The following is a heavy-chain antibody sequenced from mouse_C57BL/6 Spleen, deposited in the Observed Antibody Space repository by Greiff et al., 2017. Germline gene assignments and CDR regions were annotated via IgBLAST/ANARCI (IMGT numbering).Heavy chain of an antibody. CDR2: FYPGSGSI. Sequence: VQLQQSGAELAKPGASVKLSCKASGYTFTEYTIHWVKQRSGQGLEWIGWFYPGSGSIKYNEKFKDKATLTADKSSSTVYMELSRLTSEDSAVXFCARHEDHRQLRLRGSFDYWGQGTTLTVSS. D-gene: IGHD3-2*02. J-gene: IGHJ2*01. V-gene: IGHV1-62-2*01. CDR1: GYTFTEYT. CDR3: ARHEDHRQLRLRGSFDY.